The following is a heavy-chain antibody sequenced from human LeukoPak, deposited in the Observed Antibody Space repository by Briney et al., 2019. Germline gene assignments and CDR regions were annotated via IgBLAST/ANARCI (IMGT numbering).Heavy chain of an antibody. D-gene: IGHD5-12*01. CDR3: ARHSRSGYIGYENAFDI. Sequence: TGGSLRLSCAASGFTFTDHYMSWIRQPPGKGLEWIGNIYNSANTHYNPSLKTRITMSVDTSKNQFSLKLNSVTAADTGIYYCARHSRSGYIGYENAFDIWGQGTMVTVSS. CDR1: GFTFTDHY. V-gene: IGHV4-59*04. CDR2: IYNSANT. J-gene: IGHJ3*02.